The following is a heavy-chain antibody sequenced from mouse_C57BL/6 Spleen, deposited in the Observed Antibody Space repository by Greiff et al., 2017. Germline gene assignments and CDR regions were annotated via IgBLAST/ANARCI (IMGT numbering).Heavy chain of an antibody. V-gene: IGHV1-15*01. CDR1: GYTFTDYE. Sequence: VQLQESGAELVRPGASVTLSCKASGYTFTDYEMHWVKQTPVHGLEWIGAIDPETGGTAYNQKFKGKAILTADKSSSTAYMELRSLTSEDSAVYYCYYYGGFAYWGQGTLVTVSA. CDR2: IDPETGGT. D-gene: IGHD1-1*01. J-gene: IGHJ3*01. CDR3: YYYGGFAY.